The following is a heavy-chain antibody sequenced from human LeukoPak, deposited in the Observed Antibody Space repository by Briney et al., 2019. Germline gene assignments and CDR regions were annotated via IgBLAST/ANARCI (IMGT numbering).Heavy chain of an antibody. CDR2: ISASADNT. CDR1: GFAFGSLS. J-gene: IGHJ2*01. Sequence: GGSLRLSCVASGFAFGSLSMSWVRQAPGRGLEWVSDISASADNTHYADSVKGRFTISRDSAKNSLYLQMNSLRAEDTALYFCARGISDGDLDYWYFDLWGRGTLVTVSS. D-gene: IGHD4-17*01. V-gene: IGHV3-23*01. CDR3: ARGISDGDLDYWYFDL.